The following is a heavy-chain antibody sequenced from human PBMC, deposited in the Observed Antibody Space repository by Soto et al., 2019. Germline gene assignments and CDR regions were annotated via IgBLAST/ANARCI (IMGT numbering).Heavy chain of an antibody. J-gene: IGHJ5*02. CDR1: GGSFSGYY. CDR3: ARPYGSGSKIGWFDP. D-gene: IGHD3-10*01. V-gene: IGHV4-34*01. Sequence: PSETLSLTCAVYGGSFSGYYWSWIRQPPGKGLEWIGEINHSGSTNYNPSLKSRVTISVDTSKNQFSLKLSSVTAADTAVYYCARPYGSGSKIGWFDPWGQGTLVTVSS. CDR2: INHSGST.